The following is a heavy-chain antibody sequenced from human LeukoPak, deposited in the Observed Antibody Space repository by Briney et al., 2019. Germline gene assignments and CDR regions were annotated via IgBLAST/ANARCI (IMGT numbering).Heavy chain of an antibody. CDR3: TTAYYYGSGSPFDY. J-gene: IGHJ4*02. CDR1: GFTFSNAW. Sequence: GGSLRLSCAASGFTFSNAWMSWVRQAPGKGLEWVGRIKSKTDGGTTDYAPPVKGRFTISRDDSKNTLYLQMNSLKTEDTAVYYCTTAYYYGSGSPFDYWGQGTLVTVSS. CDR2: IKSKTDGGTT. V-gene: IGHV3-15*01. D-gene: IGHD3-10*01.